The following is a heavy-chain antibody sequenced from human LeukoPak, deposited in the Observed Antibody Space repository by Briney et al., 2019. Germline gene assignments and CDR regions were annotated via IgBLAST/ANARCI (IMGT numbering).Heavy chain of an antibody. CDR2: ISYDGSNK. V-gene: IGHV3-30-3*01. CDR1: GFTFSSYA. CDR3: ARDKYSSGWYPPSDY. J-gene: IGHJ4*02. Sequence: GGSLRLSCAASGFTFSSYAMHWVRQAPGKGLEWVAVISYDGSNKYYADSVKGRFTISRDNSKNTLYLQMNSLRAEDTAVYYCARDKYSSGWYPPSDYWGQGTLVTVSS. D-gene: IGHD6-19*01.